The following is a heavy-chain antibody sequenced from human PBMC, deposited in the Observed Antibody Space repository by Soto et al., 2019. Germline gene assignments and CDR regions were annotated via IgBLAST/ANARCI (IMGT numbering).Heavy chain of an antibody. CDR3: ARDAGDCSSTSCYEVTAFDI. CDR1: GGSISSYY. CDR2: IYYSGST. J-gene: IGHJ3*02. D-gene: IGHD2-2*01. V-gene: IGHV4-59*01. Sequence: SETLSLTCTVSGGSISSYYWSWIRQPPGKGLEWIGYIYYSGSTNYNPSLKSRVTISVDTSKNQFSLKLSSVTAADTAVYYCARDAGDCSSTSCYEVTAFDIWGQGTMVTVSS.